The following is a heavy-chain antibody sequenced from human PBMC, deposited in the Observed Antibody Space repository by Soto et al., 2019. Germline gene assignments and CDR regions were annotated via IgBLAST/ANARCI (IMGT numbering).Heavy chain of an antibody. CDR1: GFTFSSYS. Sequence: EVQLVESGGGLVKPGGSLRLSCTASGFTFSSYSMNWVRQAPGKGLEWVSSISSSSSYIYYADSMKGRFTISRDNAKNSLYLQMNSLRAEDTAVYYCATSYRGWYYFDYWGQGTLVTVSS. CDR2: ISSSSSYI. D-gene: IGHD6-19*01. V-gene: IGHV3-21*01. CDR3: ATSYRGWYYFDY. J-gene: IGHJ4*02.